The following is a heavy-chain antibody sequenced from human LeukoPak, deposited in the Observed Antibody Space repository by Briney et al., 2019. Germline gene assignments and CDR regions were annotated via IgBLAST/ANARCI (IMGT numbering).Heavy chain of an antibody. Sequence: SETLSLTCTASGVSFSSYYWRWIRQPPGKGLEWIGHIYYSGSTTYYPSLKSRVTISVDTSKTQFSLKLSSVTAADMAMYYCARVRYYYYMDVWGKGTTVTIYS. CDR2: IYYSGST. V-gene: IGHV4-59*01. CDR1: GVSFSSYY. J-gene: IGHJ6*03. CDR3: ARVRYYYYMDV.